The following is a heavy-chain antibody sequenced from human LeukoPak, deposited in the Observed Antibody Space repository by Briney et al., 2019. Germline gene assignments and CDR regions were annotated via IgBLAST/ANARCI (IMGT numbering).Heavy chain of an antibody. CDR1: GFTVSSNC. D-gene: IGHD3-22*01. J-gene: IGHJ4*02. CDR3: ARDRAWNYFDY. Sequence: GGSLRLSCGASGFTVSSNCMSWVRQAPGKGLEWVSVIYSGGSTYYADSVKGRFTISRDNSKNTLYLQMDSLRAEDTAVYYCARDRAWNYFDYWGQGTLVTVSS. V-gene: IGHV3-66*02. CDR2: IYSGGST.